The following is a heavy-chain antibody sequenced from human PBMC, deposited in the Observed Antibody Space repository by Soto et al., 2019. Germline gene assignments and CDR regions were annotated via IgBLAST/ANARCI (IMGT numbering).Heavy chain of an antibody. CDR1: RFSFSSYG. V-gene: IGHV3-23*01. J-gene: IGHJ4*02. D-gene: IGHD6-19*01. CDR3: AKDLGTSGWYFDY. Sequence: PGRCLTLSWAAYRFSFSSYGISWVRQPAGKGLEWVSTFPSGGRETHYPDSVTGRFTTSRDNSKKILYLQMNSLRAEDTAVYYCAKDLGTSGWYFDYWGQGTLVTVSS. CDR2: FPSGGRET.